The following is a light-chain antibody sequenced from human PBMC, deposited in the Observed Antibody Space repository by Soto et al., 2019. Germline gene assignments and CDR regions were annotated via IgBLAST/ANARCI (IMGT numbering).Light chain of an antibody. V-gene: IGKV3-15*01. J-gene: IGKJ1*01. CDR3: QQYNNWPRT. CDR2: GAS. CDR1: QSISTF. Sequence: ELVVTQSPATLSVAPGERATLSCRASQSISTFLAWYQQKPGQAPRLLIYGASTRATGIPARFSGSGSGTEFTLTISSLQSEDFAVYYCQQYNNWPRTFGQGTKVDI.